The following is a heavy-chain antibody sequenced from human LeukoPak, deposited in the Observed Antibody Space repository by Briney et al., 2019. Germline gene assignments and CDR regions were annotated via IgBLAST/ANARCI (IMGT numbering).Heavy chain of an antibody. Sequence: GASVKVSCTGYRYTFTGYYMHWVRQAPGQGLEWMGWITGNTGDTKYAQKFQGRVTMTRDTSIDTAYMELSSLRSDDTAVYYCARGLVLSAFDIWGQGTMVTVSS. CDR3: ARGLVLSAFDI. CDR2: ITGNTGDT. D-gene: IGHD6-19*01. CDR1: RYTFTGYY. V-gene: IGHV1-2*02. J-gene: IGHJ3*02.